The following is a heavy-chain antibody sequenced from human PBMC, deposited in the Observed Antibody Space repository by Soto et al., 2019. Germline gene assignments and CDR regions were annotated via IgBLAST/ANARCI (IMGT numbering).Heavy chain of an antibody. CDR3: ARSFYGVDL. CDR2: IYQGGSA. V-gene: IGHV4-30-2*06. J-gene: IGHJ6*02. Sequence: SLTCAVSGGSITSGNYAWSLIRQSPGQGLEWIGYIYQGGSAFYNPSLKPRVTIFLDRSKNQFSLNLTSVTAADTAVYYCARSFYGVDLWGHGTPVTVSS. CDR1: GGSITSGNYA.